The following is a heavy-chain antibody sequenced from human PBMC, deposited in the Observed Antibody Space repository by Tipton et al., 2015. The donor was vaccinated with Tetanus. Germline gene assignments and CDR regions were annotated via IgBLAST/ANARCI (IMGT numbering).Heavy chain of an antibody. D-gene: IGHD1-26*01. CDR2: IYYSGST. CDR3: AFEGGAPD. V-gene: IGHV4-59*04. J-gene: IGHJ4*02. CDR1: GRHMRIHY. Sequence: GLVKPSETLSLTCTVSGRHMRIHYGLWIRQPPGKGGEGMGCIYYSGSTSYNPPHKSRVTIPVHTPKNHFPLKLISVTAADTAAYYCAFEGGAPDWGQGTLVTVSS.